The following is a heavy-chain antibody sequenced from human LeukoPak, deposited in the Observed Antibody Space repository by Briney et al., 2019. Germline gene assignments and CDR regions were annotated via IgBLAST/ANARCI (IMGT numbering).Heavy chain of an antibody. D-gene: IGHD1-26*01. CDR1: GYTFTGYY. J-gene: IGHJ4*02. Sequence: ASVKVSCKASGYTFTGYYMHWVRRAPGQGLEWMGRINPNSGGTNYAQKFQGRVTMTRDTSISTAYMELSRLRSDDTAVYYCARDWISVGATSPDDYWGQGTLVTVSS. CDR3: ARDWISVGATSPDDY. V-gene: IGHV1-2*06. CDR2: INPNSGGT.